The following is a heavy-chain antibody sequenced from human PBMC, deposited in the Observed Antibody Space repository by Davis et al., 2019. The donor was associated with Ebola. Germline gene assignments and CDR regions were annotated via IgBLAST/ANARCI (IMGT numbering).Heavy chain of an antibody. Sequence: GESLKISCAASGFTFSSYYMNWVRQAPGKGLEWVSAISGSGGSTYYADSVKGRFTISRDNSKNTLYLQMNSLRAEDTAVYYCAKAGRFLEWLLLDYWGQGTLVTVSS. CDR2: ISGSGGST. D-gene: IGHD3-3*01. CDR1: GFTFSSYY. J-gene: IGHJ4*02. V-gene: IGHV3-23*01. CDR3: AKAGRFLEWLLLDY.